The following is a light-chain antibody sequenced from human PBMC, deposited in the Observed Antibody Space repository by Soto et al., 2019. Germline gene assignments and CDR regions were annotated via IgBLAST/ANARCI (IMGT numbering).Light chain of an antibody. CDR2: AAS. Sequence: DIQMTQSPPSLSASVGDRVTITCRASQSISSYLNWYQQKPGKAPKVLIYAASSLQSGVPSRFSGSGSGTDFTLTISSLQPEDFATYYCQQSYSTPWTFGQGTKVEIK. CDR1: QSISSY. CDR3: QQSYSTPWT. V-gene: IGKV1-39*01. J-gene: IGKJ1*01.